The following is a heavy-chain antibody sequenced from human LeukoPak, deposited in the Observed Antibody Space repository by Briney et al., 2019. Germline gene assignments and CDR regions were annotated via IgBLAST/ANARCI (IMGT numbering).Heavy chain of an antibody. CDR2: IYYSGST. Sequence: SXTLSLTCTVSGGSISSYYWSWIRQPPGKGLEWIGHIYYSGSTNYNPSLKSRVTISVDTSNNQFSLKLSSVTAADTAVYYCARDRRGVGAAPFDYWGQGTLVTVSS. CDR1: GGSISSYY. D-gene: IGHD1-26*01. J-gene: IGHJ4*02. V-gene: IGHV4-59*01. CDR3: ARDRRGVGAAPFDY.